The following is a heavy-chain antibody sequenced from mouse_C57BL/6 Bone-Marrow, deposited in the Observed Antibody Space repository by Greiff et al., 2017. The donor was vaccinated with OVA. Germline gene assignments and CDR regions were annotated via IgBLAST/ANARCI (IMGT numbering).Heavy chain of an antibody. CDR1: GYSITSGYY. D-gene: IGHD1-1*01. CDR2: ISYDGSN. V-gene: IGHV3-6*01. CDR3: AREGNYYYGSSYFDY. J-gene: IGHJ2*01. Sequence: DVHLVESGPGLVKPSQSLSLTCSVTGYSITSGYYWNWIRQFPGNKLEWMGYISYDGSNNYNPSLKNRISITRDTSKNQFFLKLNSVTTEDTATYYCAREGNYYYGSSYFDYWGQGTTLTVSS.